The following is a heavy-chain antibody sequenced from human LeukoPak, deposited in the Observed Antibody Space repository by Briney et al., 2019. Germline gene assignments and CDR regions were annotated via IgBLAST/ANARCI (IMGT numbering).Heavy chain of an antibody. J-gene: IGHJ4*02. CDR2: IYPGDSDT. CDR3: ARHRPHYYDSSGFQYYFDY. D-gene: IGHD3-22*01. Sequence: GESLKISCKGSGYSFTSYWIGWVRQMPGKGLEWMGIIYPGDSDTRYSPSFQGQVTISADKSISTAYLQWSSLKASDTAMYYCARHRPHYYDSSGFQYYFDYWGQGTLVTVSS. V-gene: IGHV5-51*01. CDR1: GYSFTSYW.